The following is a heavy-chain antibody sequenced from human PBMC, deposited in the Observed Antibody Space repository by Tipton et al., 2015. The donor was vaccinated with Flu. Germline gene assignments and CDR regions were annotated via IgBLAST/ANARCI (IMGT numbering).Heavy chain of an antibody. Sequence: FLRLSCAASGFTVSSNYMSWVRQAPGKGLEWVSVIYSGGSTYYADSVKGRFTISRDNSKNTLYLQMNSLRAEDTAVYYCARDFDRSDAFDIWGQRTMVTVSS. CDR2: IYSGGST. CDR3: ARDFDRSDAFDI. V-gene: IGHV3-53*01. D-gene: IGHD3-22*01. J-gene: IGHJ3*02. CDR1: GFTVSSNY.